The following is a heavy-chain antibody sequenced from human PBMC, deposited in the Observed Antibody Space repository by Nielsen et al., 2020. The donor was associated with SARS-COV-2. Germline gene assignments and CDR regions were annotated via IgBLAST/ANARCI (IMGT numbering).Heavy chain of an antibody. CDR3: ARVHCSGGSCYFYYFDY. CDR2: IYYSGST. CDR1: GGSISSYY. V-gene: IGHV4-59*06. J-gene: IGHJ4*02. Sequence: SETLSLTCTVSGGSISSYYWSWIRQHPGKGLEWIGYIYYSGSTYYNPSLKSRVTISVDTSKNQFSLKLSSVTAADTAVYYCARVHCSGGSCYFYYFDYWGQGTLVTVSS. D-gene: IGHD2-15*01.